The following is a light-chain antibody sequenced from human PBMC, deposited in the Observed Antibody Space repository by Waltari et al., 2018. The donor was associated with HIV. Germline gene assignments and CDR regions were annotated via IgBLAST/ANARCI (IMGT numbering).Light chain of an antibody. J-gene: IGKJ3*01. Sequence: DIQLTQSPSSLSASVGDRVTITCRASQDIGNALDWYQQKSGKAPKRLIYGASSLQSGVPSRCSGSGSGTEFTLTIYNLQPEDFATYYCLQHKTYLGTFGPGTKVDIQ. CDR3: LQHKTYLGT. CDR2: GAS. CDR1: QDIGNA. V-gene: IGKV1-17*02.